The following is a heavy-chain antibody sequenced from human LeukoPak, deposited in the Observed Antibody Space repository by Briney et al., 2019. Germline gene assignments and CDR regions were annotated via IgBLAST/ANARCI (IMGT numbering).Heavy chain of an antibody. V-gene: IGHV3-66*01. Sequence: GGSLRLSCAASGLTVSSDYMIWVRQAPGKGLEWVSVIYSGGTTHYPDSVKGRFTISRDNSKNTVFLQMDSLRADDSAVYYCARVYSNFWFDPWGQGTLVTVSS. CDR3: ARVYSNFWFDP. CDR1: GLTVSSDY. CDR2: IYSGGTT. J-gene: IGHJ5*02. D-gene: IGHD4-11*01.